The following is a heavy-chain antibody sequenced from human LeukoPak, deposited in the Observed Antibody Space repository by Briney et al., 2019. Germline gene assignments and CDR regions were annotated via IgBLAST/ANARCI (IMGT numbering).Heavy chain of an antibody. CDR2: ISSSSSTI. CDR3: VRESAAAGRYYFDY. V-gene: IGHV3-48*01. J-gene: IGHJ4*02. D-gene: IGHD6-13*01. Sequence: GGSLRLSCAASGFTFSSYSMNWVRQAPGKGLEWVSYISSSSSTIYYADSVKGRFTISRDNAKNSLYLQMNSLRAEDTAVYYCVRESAAAGRYYFDYWGQGTLVTVSS. CDR1: GFTFSSYS.